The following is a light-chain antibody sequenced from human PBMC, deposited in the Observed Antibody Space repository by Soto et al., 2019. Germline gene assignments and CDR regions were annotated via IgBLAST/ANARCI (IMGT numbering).Light chain of an antibody. CDR3: QHMRT. Sequence: DIQMTQSHSTLSASVGDRVTITCRASQNIYNWIALYQQKPGKAPKFLIYDASTLESGVPSRFSGSGYGTEFTFTISSLQPDDSGSYYCQHMRTFGQGTKVEI. CDR1: QNIYNW. CDR2: DAS. J-gene: IGKJ1*01. V-gene: IGKV1-5*01.